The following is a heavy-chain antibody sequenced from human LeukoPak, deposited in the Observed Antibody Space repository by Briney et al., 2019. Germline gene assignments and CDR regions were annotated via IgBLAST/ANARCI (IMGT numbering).Heavy chain of an antibody. CDR3: ARRWGVDTFDV. J-gene: IGHJ3*01. V-gene: IGHV4-39*01. Sequence: SETLSLTCTVSGGSITTTPSYWAWIRQPPGKGLEWIGSIFHTGSTSYNPSLKSRVTISIDTSKSQFSLKLTSVTAADTAVYYCARRWGVDTFDVWAQGTMVTVPS. CDR2: IFHTGST. CDR1: GGSITTTPSY. D-gene: IGHD7-27*01.